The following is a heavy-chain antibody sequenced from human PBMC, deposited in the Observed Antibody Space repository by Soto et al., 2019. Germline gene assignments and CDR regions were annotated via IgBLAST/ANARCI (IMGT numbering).Heavy chain of an antibody. Sequence: QVQLVESGGGVVQPGRSLRLSCAASGFTFSSYSMHWVRQAPGKGLEWVAVISYDGSNKYYADSVKGRFTISRDNSKNTLYLQMNSLRAEDTAVYYCAKDLIRIAARSTGSAFDIWGQGTMVTVSS. D-gene: IGHD6-13*01. CDR2: ISYDGSNK. J-gene: IGHJ3*02. CDR1: GFTFSSYS. CDR3: AKDLIRIAARSTGSAFDI. V-gene: IGHV3-30*18.